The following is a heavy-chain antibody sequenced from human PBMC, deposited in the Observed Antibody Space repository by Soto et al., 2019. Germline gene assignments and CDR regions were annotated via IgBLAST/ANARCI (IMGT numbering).Heavy chain of an antibody. D-gene: IGHD6-19*01. J-gene: IGHJ4*02. CDR2: INPNSGDT. CDR1: GYTFTGYY. Sequence: VQLVQSGAEVKKPGASVKVSCKTSGYTFTGYYNHSVRQASGQGLEWMALINPNSGDTNYGHKFQGRVTLTRDTSINTVYMEVTSLRFDDTAVYYCAVAGLPFEYWGQGTLVTVFS. CDR3: AVAGLPFEY. V-gene: IGHV1-2*02.